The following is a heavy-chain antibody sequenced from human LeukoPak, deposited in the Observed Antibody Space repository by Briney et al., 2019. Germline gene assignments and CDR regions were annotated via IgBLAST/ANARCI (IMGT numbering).Heavy chain of an antibody. CDR1: GFTFSSYA. V-gene: IGHV3-30*04. Sequence: GRSLRLSCAASGFTFSSYAMHWVRQAPGKGLEWVAVISYDRSNKYYADSVKGRFTISRDNSKNTLYLQMNSLRAEDTAVYYCAKSNCGGDCYWYYFDYWGQGTLVTVSS. J-gene: IGHJ4*02. CDR2: ISYDRSNK. CDR3: AKSNCGGDCYWYYFDY. D-gene: IGHD2-21*02.